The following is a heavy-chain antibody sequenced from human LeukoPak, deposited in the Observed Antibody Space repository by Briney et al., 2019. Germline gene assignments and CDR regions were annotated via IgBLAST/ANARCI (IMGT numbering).Heavy chain of an antibody. V-gene: IGHV3-15*07. CDR1: GFTFSNAW. J-gene: IGHJ5*02. CDR2: IRSNSDGGTI. Sequence: GGSLRLSCATSGFTFSNAWMNWVRQAPGKGLEWVGRIRSNSDGGTIDYAAPVKGRFTLPRDESKTTLYLQMNSLQTEDTAVYYCATDFYDSTWGQGTLVTVSS. CDR3: ATDFYDST. D-gene: IGHD3-22*01.